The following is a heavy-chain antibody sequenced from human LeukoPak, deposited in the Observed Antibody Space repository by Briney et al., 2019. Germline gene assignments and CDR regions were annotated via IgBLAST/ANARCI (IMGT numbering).Heavy chain of an antibody. D-gene: IGHD6-19*01. CDR2: IYHSGST. CDR1: GYSISSGYY. V-gene: IGHV4-38-2*02. CDR3: ARDGTAVNYYYYYMDV. J-gene: IGHJ6*03. Sequence: SETLSLTCTVSGYSISSGYYWGWIRQPPGKGLEWIGSIYHSGSTYYNPSLKSRVTISVDTSKNQFSLKLSSVTAADTAVYYCARDGTAVNYYYYYMDVWGKGTTVTVSS.